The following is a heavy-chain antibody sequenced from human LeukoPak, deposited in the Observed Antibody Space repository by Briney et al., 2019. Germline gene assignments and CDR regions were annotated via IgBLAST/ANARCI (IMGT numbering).Heavy chain of an antibody. CDR3: ARQRFNYYDSSGPFDY. CDR2: IYPGDSDT. D-gene: IGHD3-22*01. CDR1: GYSFTSYW. J-gene: IGHJ4*02. Sequence: RGESLKISCKGSGYSFTSYWIGWVRQMPGKGLEWMGIIYPGDSDTRYSPSFQGQVTISADKSISTAYLQWSSLKASDTAMYYCARQRFNYYDSSGPFDYWGQGTLVTVSS. V-gene: IGHV5-51*01.